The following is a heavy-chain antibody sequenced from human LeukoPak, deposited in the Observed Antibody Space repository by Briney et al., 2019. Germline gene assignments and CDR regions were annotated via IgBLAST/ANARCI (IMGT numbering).Heavy chain of an antibody. CDR2: ISSSRSYT. CDR1: GFTFSDYY. Sequence: GGSLRLSCAASGFTFSDYYMSWIRQAPGKGLEWVSYISSSRSYTNYADSVKGRFTISRDNAKNSLYLQLNSLRAEDTAVYYCARQDLDIVATAPFDYWGQGTLVTISS. D-gene: IGHD5-12*01. J-gene: IGHJ4*02. V-gene: IGHV3-11*06. CDR3: ARQDLDIVATAPFDY.